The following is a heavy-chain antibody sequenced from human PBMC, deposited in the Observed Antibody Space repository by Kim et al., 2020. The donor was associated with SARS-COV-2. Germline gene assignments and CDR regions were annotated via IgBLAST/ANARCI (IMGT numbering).Heavy chain of an antibody. J-gene: IGHJ5*02. D-gene: IGHD6-13*01. Sequence: ADAVKGRFTISRDNSKNTVYLQMNSLRAEDTALYYGAKDPIAGDKVVWFDPWGQGTLVTVSS. CDR3: AKDPIAGDKVVWFDP. V-gene: IGHV3-23*01.